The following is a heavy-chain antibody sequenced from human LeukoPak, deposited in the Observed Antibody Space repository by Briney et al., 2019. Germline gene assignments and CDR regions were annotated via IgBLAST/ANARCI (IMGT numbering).Heavy chain of an antibody. V-gene: IGHV3-23*01. J-gene: IGHJ3*02. D-gene: IGHD3-22*01. CDR1: GFTFSSYA. CDR2: ISGSGGST. Sequence: PGGSLRLSCAASGFTFSSYAMSWVRQAPGKGLEWVSAISGSGGSTYYADSVKGRFTISRDNSKNTLYLQMNSLRAEDTAVYYCAKELYYYDSSGYYWFHAFDIWGQGTMVTVSS. CDR3: AKELYYYDSSGYYWFHAFDI.